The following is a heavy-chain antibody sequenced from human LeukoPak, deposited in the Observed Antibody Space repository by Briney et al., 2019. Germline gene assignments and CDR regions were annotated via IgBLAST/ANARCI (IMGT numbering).Heavy chain of an antibody. Sequence: ASVKVSCKASGYTFTGYYIDWVRQAPGQGLAWMGWINSDSGGTNYAQKFQGRVTMTRDTSTSTAYMELSSLRSDDTAFYYCARDTITVTTPYFDYWGQGTLVTVPS. V-gene: IGHV1-2*02. J-gene: IGHJ4*02. CDR1: GYTFTGYY. CDR2: INSDSGGT. CDR3: ARDTITVTTPYFDY. D-gene: IGHD4-17*01.